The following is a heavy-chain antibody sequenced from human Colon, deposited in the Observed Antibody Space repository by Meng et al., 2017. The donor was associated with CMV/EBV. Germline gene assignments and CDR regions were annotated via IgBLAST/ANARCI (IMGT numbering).Heavy chain of an antibody. J-gene: IGHJ1*01. CDR2: MDPTTGRT. Sequence: QVHRVQSGAEVRIPGASVKVSCKASGYSFTGYYIHWVRQAPGQGLEWMGWMDPTTGRTDYAQKFQGTVTMTRDTSISTAYLELSRLTSDDTAVYYCASHSSYVWGSHHWGQGTLVTVSS. V-gene: IGHV1-2*02. CDR3: ASHSSYVWGSHH. D-gene: IGHD3-16*01. CDR1: GYSFTGYY.